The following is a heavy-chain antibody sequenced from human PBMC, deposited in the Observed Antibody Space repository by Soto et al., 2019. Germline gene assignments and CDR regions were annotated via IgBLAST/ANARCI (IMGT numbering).Heavy chain of an antibody. V-gene: IGHV1-18*04. D-gene: IGHD3-9*01. Sequence: ASVKVSCKASGYTFTSYGISWVRQAPGQGLEWMGWISAYNGNTNYAQKLQGRVTMTTDTSTSTAYMELRGLRSDDTAVYYCARVSDILTGYYKGRYFDYWGQGTLVTVSS. CDR1: GYTFTSYG. CDR2: ISAYNGNT. CDR3: ARVSDILTGYYKGRYFDY. J-gene: IGHJ4*02.